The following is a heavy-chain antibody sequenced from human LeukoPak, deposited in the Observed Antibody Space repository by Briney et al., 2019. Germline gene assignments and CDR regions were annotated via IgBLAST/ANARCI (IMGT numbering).Heavy chain of an antibody. CDR3: AKVLVPAAIDYYYGMDV. V-gene: IGHV3-74*01. CDR2: ITNDGSST. CDR1: EFTFSSYS. Sequence: GGSLRLSCAASEFTFSSYSMNWVRQAPGKGLVWVSRITNDGSSTTYADSVKGRFTIPRDNAKNMLYLQVNSLRAEDTAVYYCAKVLVPAAIDYYYGMDVWGQGTTVTVSS. J-gene: IGHJ6*02. D-gene: IGHD2-2*01.